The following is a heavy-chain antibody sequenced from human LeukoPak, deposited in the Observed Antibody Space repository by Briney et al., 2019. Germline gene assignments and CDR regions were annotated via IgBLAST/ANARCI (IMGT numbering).Heavy chain of an antibody. CDR2: INHSGST. CDR1: GGSLSGYY. V-gene: IGHV4-34*01. Sequence: PSETLSLTCAVYGGSLSGYYWSWIRQPPGKGLEWIWEINHSGSTNYNPSLKSRVTISVDTSKNHFSLKLSSVTAADTAVYYCARQYGVRGVISNYFDPWGQGTLVTVAS. CDR3: ARQYGVRGVISNYFDP. D-gene: IGHD3-10*01. J-gene: IGHJ5*02.